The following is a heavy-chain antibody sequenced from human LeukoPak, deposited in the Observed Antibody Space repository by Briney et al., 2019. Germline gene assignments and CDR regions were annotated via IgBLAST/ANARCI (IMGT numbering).Heavy chain of an antibody. CDR2: IYHSGNT. J-gene: IGHJ4*02. V-gene: IGHV4-4*02. CDR3: ARNDYGEFY. CDR1: GGSISSSNL. Sequence: PSGTLSLTCAVSGGSISSSNLWTWVRQPPGMGLEWIGDIYHSGNTNYNPSLKSRVTISIDKSKNQFSLNLSSVTAADTAVYYCARNDYGEFYWGQGTLVTVSS. D-gene: IGHD4-17*01.